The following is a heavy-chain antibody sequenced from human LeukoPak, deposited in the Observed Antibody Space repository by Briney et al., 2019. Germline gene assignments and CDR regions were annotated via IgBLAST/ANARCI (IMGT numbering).Heavy chain of an antibody. J-gene: IGHJ4*02. V-gene: IGHV4-59*01. CDR1: GGSISSYY. D-gene: IGHD3-16*01. CDR3: ARARIMITFGGGADFDY. Sequence: SETLSLTCTVSGGSISSYYWRWIRQPPGKGLEWIGYIYYSGSTNYNPSLKSRVTISVDTSKNQFSLKLSSVTAADTAVYYCARARIMITFGGGADFDYWGQGTLVTVSS. CDR2: IYYSGST.